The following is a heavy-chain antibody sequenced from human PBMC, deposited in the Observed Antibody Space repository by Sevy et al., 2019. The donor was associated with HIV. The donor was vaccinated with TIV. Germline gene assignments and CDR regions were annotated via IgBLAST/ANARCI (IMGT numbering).Heavy chain of an antibody. CDR1: GFTFSSYA. D-gene: IGHD3-10*01. J-gene: IGHJ4*02. V-gene: IGHV3-23*01. CDR3: AKEVVKYYYGSGSTFDY. CDR2: ISGSGGST. Sequence: GGSLRLSCAASGFTFSSYAMSWVRQAPGKGLECVSAISGSGGSTYYADSVKGRFTISRDNSKNTLYLQMNSLRAEDTAVYYCAKEVVKYYYGSGSTFDYWGQGTLVTVSS.